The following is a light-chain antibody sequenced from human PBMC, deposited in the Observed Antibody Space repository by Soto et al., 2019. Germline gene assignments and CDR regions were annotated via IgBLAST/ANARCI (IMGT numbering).Light chain of an antibody. CDR2: AAS. V-gene: IGKV1-39*01. Sequence: DIQMTQSPSSLSASVGDRVTITCRASQSIISYLNWYQQKPGKAPKLLIYAASSLQSGVPSRFSGSGSGTHFTLTISSLQPEDFATYYCQQSYNTPRTFGQGTKVDIK. CDR1: QSIISY. J-gene: IGKJ1*01. CDR3: QQSYNTPRT.